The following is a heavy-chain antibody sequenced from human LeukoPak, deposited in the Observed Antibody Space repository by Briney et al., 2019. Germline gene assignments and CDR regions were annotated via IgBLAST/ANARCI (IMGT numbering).Heavy chain of an antibody. CDR2: ISGNSGRT. CDR3: AKSTSSWERVDY. J-gene: IGHJ4*02. Sequence: GGSLRLSCAASGFTFSSYAMSWVRQAPGRGLEWVSSISGNSGRTYYADSVKGRFSISRDNSNNTLYLQMNSLRAEDAAVYYCAKSTSSWERVDYWGQGTLVTVSS. CDR1: GFTFSSYA. V-gene: IGHV3-23*01. D-gene: IGHD6-13*01.